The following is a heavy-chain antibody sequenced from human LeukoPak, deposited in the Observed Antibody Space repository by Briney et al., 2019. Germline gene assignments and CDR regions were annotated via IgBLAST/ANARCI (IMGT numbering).Heavy chain of an antibody. J-gene: IGHJ6*03. CDR2: IYYSGST. D-gene: IGHD2-2*01. CDR1: GGSISSYY. Sequence: MPSETLSLTCTVSGGSISSYYWSWIRQPPGKGLEWIGYIYYSGSTNYNPSLKSRVTISVDTSKNQFSLKLSSVTAADTAVYYCARDASSTTPYYYYMDVWGKGTTVTVSS. V-gene: IGHV4-59*01. CDR3: ARDASSTTPYYYYMDV.